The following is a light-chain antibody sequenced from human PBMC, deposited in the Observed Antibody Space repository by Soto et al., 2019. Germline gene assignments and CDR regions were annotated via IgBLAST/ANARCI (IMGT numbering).Light chain of an antibody. CDR3: EQRNFCSQI. CDR2: DAS. J-gene: IGKJ2*01. V-gene: IGKV3-11*01. Sequence: EIVLTQSPATVSLSLGERATLSCRASQSVSSSLAWYQQKPGQAPRLLVYDASDRATGIPARFSGNGFGTGLTVTISSLLPDDVGVYYCEQRNFCSQIFGDWTKLKFK. CDR1: QSVSSS.